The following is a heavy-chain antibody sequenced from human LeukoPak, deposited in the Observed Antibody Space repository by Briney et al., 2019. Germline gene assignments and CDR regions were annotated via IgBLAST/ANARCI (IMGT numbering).Heavy chain of an antibody. Sequence: SETLSLTCAVYGGSFSGYYWSWIRQPPGKGLEWIGEINHSGSTNYNPSLKSRVTISVDTSKNQFSLKLSSVTAADTAVYYCAKELVGATTALNWFDPWGQGTLVTVSS. D-gene: IGHD1-26*01. CDR2: INHSGST. V-gene: IGHV4-34*01. J-gene: IGHJ5*02. CDR1: GGSFSGYY. CDR3: AKELVGATTALNWFDP.